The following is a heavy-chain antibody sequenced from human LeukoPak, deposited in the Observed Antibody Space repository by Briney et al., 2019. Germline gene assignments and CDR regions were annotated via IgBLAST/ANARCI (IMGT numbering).Heavy chain of an antibody. D-gene: IGHD3-16*02. CDR1: GGSFSGYY. CDR2: INHSGST. CDR3: ASRKDYVWGSYRFAY. J-gene: IGHJ4*02. V-gene: IGHV4-34*01. Sequence: ETLSLTCAVYGGSFSGYYWSWIRQPPGKGLEWIGEINHSGSTNYNPSLKSRVTISVDTSKNQFSLKLSSVTAADTAVYYCASRKDYVWGSYRFAYWGQGTLVTVSS.